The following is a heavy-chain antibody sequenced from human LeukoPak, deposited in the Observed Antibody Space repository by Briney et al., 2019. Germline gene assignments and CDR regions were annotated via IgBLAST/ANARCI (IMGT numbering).Heavy chain of an antibody. Sequence: SETLSLTCAVYGGSFSGCYWSWIRQPPGKGLEWIREINHSGSTNYNPSLKSRVTISVDTSKNQFSLKLSSVTAADTAVYYCARGAQVGGGKKDFDYWGQGTLVTVSS. V-gene: IGHV4-34*01. CDR3: ARGAQVGGGKKDFDY. D-gene: IGHD6-19*01. J-gene: IGHJ4*02. CDR1: GGSFSGCY. CDR2: INHSGST.